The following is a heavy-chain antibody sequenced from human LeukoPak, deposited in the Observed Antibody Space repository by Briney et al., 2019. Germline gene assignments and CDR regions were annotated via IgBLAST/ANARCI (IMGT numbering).Heavy chain of an antibody. J-gene: IGHJ6*03. CDR3: AGCSTVTTYYYSYYMDI. CDR1: GFTFSNSW. CDR2: VKQDGSEK. D-gene: IGHD4-17*01. Sequence: GGSLRLSCAASGFTFSNSWMSWVRLAPGKGMEWVANVKQDGSEKYYVDSVKGRFTISRDNAKNSLYLQMNSLRAEDTAVYYCAGCSTVTTYYYSYYMDIWGKGTTVTVSS. V-gene: IGHV3-7*01.